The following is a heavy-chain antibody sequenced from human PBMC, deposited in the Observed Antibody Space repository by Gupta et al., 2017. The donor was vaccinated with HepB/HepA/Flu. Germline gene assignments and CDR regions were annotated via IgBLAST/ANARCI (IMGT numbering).Heavy chain of an antibody. Sequence: EVQLVESGGGLVQPGGSLRLSCAASGFTFSSYSMNWVRQAPGKGLEWVSDISSSSSTIYYADSVKGRVTISRDNAKNSLYLQMNSLRDEDTAVYYCARGDFWSGDYGVETYYMDVWGKGTTVTVSS. D-gene: IGHD3-3*01. V-gene: IGHV3-48*02. CDR3: ARGDFWSGDYGVETYYMDV. J-gene: IGHJ6*03. CDR1: GFTFSSYS. CDR2: ISSSSSTI.